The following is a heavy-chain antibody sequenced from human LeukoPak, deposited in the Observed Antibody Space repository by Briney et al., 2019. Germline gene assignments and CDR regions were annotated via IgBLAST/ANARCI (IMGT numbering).Heavy chain of an antibody. J-gene: IGHJ4*02. V-gene: IGHV1-69*06. CDR2: IIPIFGTA. Sequence: ASVKVSCKASGCTFTSYCISWVRQAPGQGLEWMAGIIPIFGTANYAQKFQGRVTITAEKSTSTAYMELSSLRSEDTAVYYCARDPYAGERGRAFDYWGQGTLVTVSS. D-gene: IGHD3-16*01. CDR1: GCTFTSYC. CDR3: ARDPYAGERGRAFDY.